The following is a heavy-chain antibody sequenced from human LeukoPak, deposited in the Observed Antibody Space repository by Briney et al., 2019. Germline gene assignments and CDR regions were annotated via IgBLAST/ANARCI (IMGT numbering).Heavy chain of an antibody. CDR3: ARDSADYGGYDY. J-gene: IGHJ4*02. D-gene: IGHD4-17*01. V-gene: IGHV1-46*01. CDR2: INPSGGST. CDR1: VYTFTSYF. Sequence: ASVNVSCKASVYTFTSYFMHWVRQPPGQGLDWMGIINPSGGSTSYAQKCQGRVTMTRDTYTSTVYMELSSLRSEDTAVYYCARDSADYGGYDYWGQGTLVTVSS.